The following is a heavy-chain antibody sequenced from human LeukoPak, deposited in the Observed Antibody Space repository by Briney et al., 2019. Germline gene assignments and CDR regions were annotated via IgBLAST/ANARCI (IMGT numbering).Heavy chain of an antibody. CDR1: GGNFNTYA. V-gene: IGHV1-69*06. Sequence: GASVKVSCKASGGNFNTYAISWVRQAPGQGLEWMGGIIPIFGTGNYAQKFQGRVTITADKSTSTAYMELSSLRSEDTAVYYCARDLGNDLSSFDYWGQGTLVTVSS. D-gene: IGHD1-1*01. CDR3: ARDLGNDLSSFDY. CDR2: IIPIFGTG. J-gene: IGHJ4*02.